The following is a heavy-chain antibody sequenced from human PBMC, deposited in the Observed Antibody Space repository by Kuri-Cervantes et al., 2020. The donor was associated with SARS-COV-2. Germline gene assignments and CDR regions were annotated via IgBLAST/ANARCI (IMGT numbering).Heavy chain of an antibody. CDR1: GGTFSSYA. D-gene: IGHD6-25*01. CDR3: ASSPESGPYYYYYGMDV. J-gene: IGHJ6*02. CDR2: IIPIFGTA. V-gene: IGHV1-69*06. Sequence: SVKVSCKASGGTFSSYAISWVRQAPGQGLEWMGGIIPIFGTANYAQKFQGRVTITSEKSTSTAYMELSSLRSEDTAVYYCASSPESGPYYYYYGMDVWGQGTTVTVSS.